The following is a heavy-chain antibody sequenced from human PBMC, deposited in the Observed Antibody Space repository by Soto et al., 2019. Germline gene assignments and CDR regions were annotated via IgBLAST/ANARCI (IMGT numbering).Heavy chain of an antibody. D-gene: IGHD2-8*01. CDR1: GFTFSDYT. Sequence: EVHLLDSGGGLVQPGESLTLSCAASGFTFSDYTMTWVRQAPGKVLECISVILSDYNTFYAGSVRGRFTISRDNSKNTLYLEMNSLGVEDTAVYYCARRVNGYFDYWGQGALVTVSS. CDR2: ILSDYNT. J-gene: IGHJ4*02. CDR3: ARRVNGYFDY. V-gene: IGHV3-23*03.